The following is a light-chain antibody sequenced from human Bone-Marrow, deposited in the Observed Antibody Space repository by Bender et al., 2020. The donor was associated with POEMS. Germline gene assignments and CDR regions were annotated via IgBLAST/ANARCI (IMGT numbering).Light chain of an antibody. J-gene: IGLJ1*01. CDR3: SSYTMSSSLGYV. Sequence: QSALTQPASVSGSPGQSITISCTGTSSDVGDYNFVSWYQQHPGKAPKLMIYEVSNRPSGVSDRFSGSKSGNTASLTISGLQAEDEADYYCSSYTMSSSLGYVFGTGTKVTVL. CDR2: EVS. CDR1: SSDVGDYNF. V-gene: IGLV2-14*01.